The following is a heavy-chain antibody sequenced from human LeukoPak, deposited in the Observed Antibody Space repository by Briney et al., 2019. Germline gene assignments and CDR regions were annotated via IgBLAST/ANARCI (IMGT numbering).Heavy chain of an antibody. CDR3: ARGPGGSALFN. V-gene: IGHV4-39*07. CDR1: GGSTSSSSYY. D-gene: IGHD4-23*01. Sequence: SETLSLTCTVSGGSTSSSSYYWAWIRQPPGKGLEWVGSIYYSGTTYYNPSLKRRVTISVDTSKNQFSLKLSSGAAADTAVYYCARGPGGSALFNWGQGTLVTVSS. CDR2: IYYSGTT. J-gene: IGHJ4*02.